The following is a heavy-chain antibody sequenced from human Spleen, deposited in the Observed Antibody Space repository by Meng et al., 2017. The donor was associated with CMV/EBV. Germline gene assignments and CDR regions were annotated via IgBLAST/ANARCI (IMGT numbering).Heavy chain of an antibody. CDR2: IYYSGST. J-gene: IGHJ5*02. D-gene: IGHD2-2*01. CDR1: GGSVSSGSYY. Sequence: SETLSLTCTVSGGSVSSGSYYWSWIRQPPGKGLEWIGYIYYSGSTNYNPSLKSRVTISVDTSKNQFSLNLSSVTVTDTAMYYCARDPALLMPVWFDPWGPGTLVTVSS. V-gene: IGHV4-61*01. CDR3: ARDPALLMPVWFDP.